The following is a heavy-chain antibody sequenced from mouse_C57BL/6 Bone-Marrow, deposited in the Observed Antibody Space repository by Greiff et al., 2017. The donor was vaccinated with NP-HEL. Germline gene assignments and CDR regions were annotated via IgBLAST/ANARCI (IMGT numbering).Heavy chain of an antibody. J-gene: IGHJ1*03. CDR1: GYTFTEYT. CDR2: FYPGSGSI. V-gene: IGHV1-62-2*01. Sequence: QVQLKESGAELVKPGASVKLSCKASGYTFTEYTIHWVKQRSGQGLEWIGWFYPGSGSIKYNEKFKDKATLTADKSSSTVYMDLSRLTSEDAAVYFCARHGDYFGSSYGYFDVWGTGTTVTVSS. D-gene: IGHD1-1*01. CDR3: ARHGDYFGSSYGYFDV.